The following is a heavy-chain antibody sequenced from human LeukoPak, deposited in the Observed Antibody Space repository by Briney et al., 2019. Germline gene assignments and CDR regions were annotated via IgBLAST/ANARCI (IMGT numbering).Heavy chain of an antibody. V-gene: IGHV3-30*14. Sequence: GGSLRLSCAASGFTFSTFNMHWVRQAPGKGPEWVALISADESNEYYADSVKGRFTISRDNSKNTLYLQMNSLRAEDTAVYYCASPAVSGTPSFGYWGQGTLVTVSS. CDR1: GFTFSTFN. CDR3: ASPAVSGTPSFGY. CDR2: ISADESNE. D-gene: IGHD6-19*01. J-gene: IGHJ4*02.